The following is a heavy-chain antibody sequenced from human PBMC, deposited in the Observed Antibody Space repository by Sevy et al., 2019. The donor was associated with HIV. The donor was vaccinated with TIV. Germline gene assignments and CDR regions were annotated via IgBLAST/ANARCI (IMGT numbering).Heavy chain of an antibody. CDR2: INTNTGNP. D-gene: IGHD2-15*01. CDR3: ARASIIHLAPLYCSGGSCYGAGYYYYGMDV. J-gene: IGHJ6*02. CDR1: GYTFTSYA. Sequence: ASVKVSCKASGYTFTSYAMNWVRQAPGQGLEWMGWINTNTGNPTYAQGFTGRFVFSLDTSVSTAYLQISSLKAEDTAVYYCARASIIHLAPLYCSGGSCYGAGYYYYGMDVWGQGTTVTVSS. V-gene: IGHV7-4-1*02.